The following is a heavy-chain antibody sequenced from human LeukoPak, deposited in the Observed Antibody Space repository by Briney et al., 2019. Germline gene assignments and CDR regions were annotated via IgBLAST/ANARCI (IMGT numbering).Heavy chain of an antibody. CDR3: ARVARSGYSSGWYWLDY. V-gene: IGHV3-23*01. Sequence: GGSLRLSCAASGFTFSSYWMHWVRQAPGKGLEWVSAISGSGGSTYYADSVKGRFTISRDNSKNSLYLQMNSLRAEDTAVYYCARVARSGYSSGWYWLDYWGQGTLVTVSS. CDR2: ISGSGGST. CDR1: GFTFSSYW. J-gene: IGHJ4*02. D-gene: IGHD6-19*01.